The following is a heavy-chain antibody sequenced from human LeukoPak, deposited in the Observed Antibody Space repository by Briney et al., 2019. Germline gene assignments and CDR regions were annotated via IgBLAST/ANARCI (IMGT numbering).Heavy chain of an antibody. D-gene: IGHD2-2*02. CDR1: GGSISSSSYY. J-gene: IGHJ4*02. V-gene: IGHV4-39*07. CDR3: ARDALQKSLIDTL. Sequence: SETLSLTCTVSGGSISSSSYYWGWIRQPPGKGLEWIGSIYYSGSTYYNPSLKSRVTISVDTSKNQFSLKLSSVTAADTAVYYCARDALQKSLIDTLWSQGTLVTVSS. CDR2: IYYSGST.